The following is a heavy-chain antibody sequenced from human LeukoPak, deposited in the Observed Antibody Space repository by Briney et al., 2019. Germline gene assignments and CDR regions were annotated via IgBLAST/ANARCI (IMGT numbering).Heavy chain of an antibody. V-gene: IGHV3-74*01. D-gene: IGHD5-12*01. CDR2: IKDGSTT. Sequence: GGSLRLSCAASGFTFSSNWMHWVRQAPGKGLVWVSRIKDGSTTNYADSVKGRSTIFRDNAKNTLYLQMNSLRAEDTAVYYCAKALGGYSGYDPKDAFDIWGQGTMVTVSS. CDR3: AKALGGYSGYDPKDAFDI. CDR1: GFTFSSNW. J-gene: IGHJ3*02.